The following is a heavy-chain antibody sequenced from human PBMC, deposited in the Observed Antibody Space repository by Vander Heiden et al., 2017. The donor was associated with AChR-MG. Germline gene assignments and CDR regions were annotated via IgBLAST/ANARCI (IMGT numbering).Heavy chain of an antibody. CDR3: ARIIVGAMWFDP. V-gene: IGHV2-70*04. D-gene: IGHD1-26*01. Sequence: QVTLKESGPPLVKPTQPLTLPCAFPGFSLSTSGMSVSWIRQPPGKALKWLARIDWNDEKSYSTSLKTRLTIYKDTSKNKVVLTITHMDPVDTATYYCARIIVGAMWFDPWGQGTLVTVSS. CDR2: IDWNDEK. J-gene: IGHJ5*02. CDR1: GFSLSTSGMS.